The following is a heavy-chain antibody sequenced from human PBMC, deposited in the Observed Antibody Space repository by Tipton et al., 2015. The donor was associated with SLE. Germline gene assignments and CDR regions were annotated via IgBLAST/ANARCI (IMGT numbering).Heavy chain of an antibody. V-gene: IGHV4-39*07. CDR1: GGSISSSRYY. Sequence: TLSLTCAVSGGSISSSRYYWAWIRQSPGKGLEWIGSLYYRGNTYYNPSLKSRVTISVDTSKNQFSLKLSSVTAADTAVYYCARGILEPGDYWGQGTLVTVSS. D-gene: IGHD1-1*01. J-gene: IGHJ4*02. CDR3: ARGILEPGDY. CDR2: LYYRGNT.